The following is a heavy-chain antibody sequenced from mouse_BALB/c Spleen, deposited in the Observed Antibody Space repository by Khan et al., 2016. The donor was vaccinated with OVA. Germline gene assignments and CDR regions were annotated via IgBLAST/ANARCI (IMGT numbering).Heavy chain of an antibody. Sequence: VPLQESGPGLVQPSQSLSITCTVSGFSLTTYGVHWVRQSPGKGLEWLGVIWSGGTTDYSAAFISRLSITKDNSKSQVFFKMNSLQANDTAIYNSARKYDNDEGLAYGGQGTRVTV. CDR3: ARKYDNDEGLAY. D-gene: IGHD2-4*01. CDR1: GFSLTTYG. CDR2: IWSGGTT. V-gene: IGHV2-2*02. J-gene: IGHJ3*01.